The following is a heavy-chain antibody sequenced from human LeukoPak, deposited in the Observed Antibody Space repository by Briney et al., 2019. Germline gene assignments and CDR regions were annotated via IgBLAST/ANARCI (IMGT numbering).Heavy chain of an antibody. CDR1: GLTFSRYA. V-gene: IGHV3-23*01. CDR2: ISGSDGSP. J-gene: IGHJ5*02. Sequence: PGRSLRLSCAASGLTFSRYAMRCGSDAPGKGLEWGSAISGSDGSPYYADPVKGRFTISRDNSKNTLYLHMNMRRAEETPLYYCAREERYYGSGSSNWFVPWGQGALVTVSS. D-gene: IGHD3-10*01. CDR3: AREERYYGSGSSNWFVP.